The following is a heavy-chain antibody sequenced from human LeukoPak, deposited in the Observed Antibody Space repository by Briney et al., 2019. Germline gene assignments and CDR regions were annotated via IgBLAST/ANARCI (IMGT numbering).Heavy chain of an antibody. J-gene: IGHJ6*04. Sequence: GVSLRLSCAASGFTYSRYWMLWVRQAPGKGLVWLSRIYSDGSSTSYADSVKGRFTISRDNAKNTMYLQMNSLRAEDTAVYYCARDGVLWFGEQYYYAMDVWGKGTTVTVSS. D-gene: IGHD3-10*01. CDR3: ARDGVLWFGEQYYYAMDV. CDR1: GFTYSRYW. CDR2: IYSDGSST. V-gene: IGHV3-74*01.